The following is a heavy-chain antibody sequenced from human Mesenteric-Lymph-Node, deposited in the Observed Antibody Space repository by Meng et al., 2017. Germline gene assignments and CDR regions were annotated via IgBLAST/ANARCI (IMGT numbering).Heavy chain of an antibody. V-gene: IGHV6-1*01. Sequence: HVQLQQSGAGRVTPSQPLSLTCAISGDRLSSNSAAWNWIRQSPSRGLEWLGRTYYRSKWYNDYAVSVKSRITINPDTSKNQFSLQLNSVTPEDTAVYYCARVAVGISSFDYWGQGTLVTVSS. D-gene: IGHD1-26*01. CDR1: GDRLSSNSAA. CDR3: ARVAVGISSFDY. J-gene: IGHJ4*02. CDR2: TYYRSKWYN.